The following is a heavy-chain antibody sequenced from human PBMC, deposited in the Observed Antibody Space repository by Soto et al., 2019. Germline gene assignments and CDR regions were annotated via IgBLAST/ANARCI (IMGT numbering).Heavy chain of an antibody. Sequence: QLQLQESGPGLVKPSETLSLTCTVSGTSIRSSDYYWGWIRQPPGKGLEWIGSINYSGRAYQNPSLKSRVTISIDTSKNQFSLKLTSVTAADTAVYYCARLSSGRSVYFDPWGQGTLVTVSS. CDR3: ARLSSGRSVYFDP. CDR2: INYSGRA. CDR1: GTSIRSSDYY. J-gene: IGHJ5*02. D-gene: IGHD1-26*01. V-gene: IGHV4-39*01.